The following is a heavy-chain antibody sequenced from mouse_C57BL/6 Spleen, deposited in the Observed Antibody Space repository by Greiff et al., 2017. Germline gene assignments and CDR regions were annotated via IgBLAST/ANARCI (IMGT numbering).Heavy chain of an antibody. CDR3: ARMNDYDGFAY. CDR1: GYTFTSYW. CDR2: ICPGSGST. J-gene: IGHJ3*01. D-gene: IGHD2-4*01. V-gene: IGHV1-55*01. Sequence: VQLQQPGADLVKPGASVKMSCAASGYTFTSYWITWVQQTPGQGLEWVGDICPGSGSTNYNDKFKSKATLTVDTASSTAYMQLSSLTSEDSAVYYCARMNDYDGFAYWGQGTLVTVSA.